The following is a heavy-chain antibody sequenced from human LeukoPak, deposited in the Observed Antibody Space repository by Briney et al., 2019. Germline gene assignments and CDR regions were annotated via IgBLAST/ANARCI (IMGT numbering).Heavy chain of an antibody. CDR1: GFTFSKAW. J-gene: IGHJ4*02. D-gene: IGHD1-26*01. CDR3: TTDRREGSYYNFDY. CDR2: IKSKTDGGTT. Sequence: PGGSLRLSCAASGFTFSKAWMSWVRQAPGKGLEWVGRIKSKTDGGTTDYAAPVKGRFTISRDDSKNTLYLQMNSPKTEDTAVYYCTTDRREGSYYNFDYWGQGTLVTVSS. V-gene: IGHV3-15*01.